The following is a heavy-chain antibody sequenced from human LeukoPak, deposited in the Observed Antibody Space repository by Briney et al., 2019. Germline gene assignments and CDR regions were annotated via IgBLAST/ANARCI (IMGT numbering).Heavy chain of an antibody. J-gene: IGHJ3*02. Sequence: ASVKVSCKVSGYTLTELSMHWVRQAPGKGLEWMGGFEPEDGETIYAQKFQGRVTMTEDTSTDTAYMELSSLRSEDTAVYYCATRGIRSGWYEAFDIWGQGTMVTVSS. CDR2: FEPEDGET. CDR1: GYTLTELS. D-gene: IGHD6-19*01. V-gene: IGHV1-24*01. CDR3: ATRGIRSGWYEAFDI.